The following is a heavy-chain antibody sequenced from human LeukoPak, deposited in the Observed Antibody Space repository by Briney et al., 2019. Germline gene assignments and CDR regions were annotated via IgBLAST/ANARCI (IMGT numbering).Heavy chain of an antibody. V-gene: IGHV3-53*01. CDR2: MYSDGTT. CDR1: GFTVSSNY. D-gene: IGHD6-19*01. CDR3: AKDDRAVAGTGYFDY. Sequence: PGGSLRLSCAASGFTVSSNYMTWVRQAPGKGLEWVSIMYSDGTTFYADSVKGRFTFSRDSSKNSLYLQMNSLRAEDTAVYYCAKDDRAVAGTGYFDYWGQGTLVTVSS. J-gene: IGHJ4*02.